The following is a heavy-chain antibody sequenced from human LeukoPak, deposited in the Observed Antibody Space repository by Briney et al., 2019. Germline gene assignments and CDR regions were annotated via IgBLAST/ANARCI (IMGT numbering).Heavy chain of an antibody. CDR3: ARAPKVWFGELLRPYWYFDL. D-gene: IGHD3-10*01. Sequence: GASVNVSCKASGYTFTSYGISWVRQAPGQGLEWMGWINTNTGNPTYAQGFTGRFVFSLDTSVSTAYLQISSLKAEDTAVYYCARAPKVWFGELLRPYWYFDLWGRGTLVTVSS. J-gene: IGHJ2*01. CDR1: GYTFTSYG. CDR2: INTNTGNP. V-gene: IGHV7-4-1*02.